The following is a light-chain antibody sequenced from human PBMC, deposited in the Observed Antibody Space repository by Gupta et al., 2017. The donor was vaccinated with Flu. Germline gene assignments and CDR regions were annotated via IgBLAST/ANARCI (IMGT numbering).Light chain of an antibody. J-gene: IGLJ3*02. CDR1: SGHSSYA. CDR3: QTWGTGVWV. Sequence: SGHSSYAIAWHQQQPEKGPRYLMKLNSDGSHSKGDGIPDRFSGSSSGAERYLTISSLQSEDEADYYCQTWGTGVWVFGGGTKLTVL. CDR2: LNSDGSH. V-gene: IGLV4-69*01.